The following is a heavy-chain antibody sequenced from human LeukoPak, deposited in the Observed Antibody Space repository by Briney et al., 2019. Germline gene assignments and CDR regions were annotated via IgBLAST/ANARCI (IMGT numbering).Heavy chain of an antibody. J-gene: IGHJ6*02. V-gene: IGHV1-2*02. D-gene: IGHD4-17*01. CDR3: ARDTVTTPAYYGMDV. Sequence: ASVKVSCKASGYTFTDYYIHWVRQAPGQGLEWMGWINPNSGGTNYAQKFQGRVTMTRDTSISTAYMELSRLRSDDTAVYYCARDTVTTPAYYGMDVWGQGTTVTVSS. CDR1: GYTFTDYY. CDR2: INPNSGGT.